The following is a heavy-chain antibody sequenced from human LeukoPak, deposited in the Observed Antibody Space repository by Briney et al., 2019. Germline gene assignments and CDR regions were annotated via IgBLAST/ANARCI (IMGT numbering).Heavy chain of an antibody. Sequence: GGSLRLSCAASGFTVSSNYMSWVRQAPGKGLEWVSVIYSGGSTYYADSVKGRFTISRDNSKNTLYLQMNSLRAEDTAVYYCARVMGTFVIFDYWGQGTLVTVSS. V-gene: IGHV3-53*01. CDR3: ARVMGTFVIFDY. D-gene: IGHD7-27*01. CDR2: IYSGGST. J-gene: IGHJ4*02. CDR1: GFTVSSNY.